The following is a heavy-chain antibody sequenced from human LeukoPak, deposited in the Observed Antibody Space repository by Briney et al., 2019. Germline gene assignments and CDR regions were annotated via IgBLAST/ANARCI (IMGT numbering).Heavy chain of an antibody. V-gene: IGHV3-43D*03. CDR2: ISWDGGST. CDR3: AKGPGELGDYYYYYMDV. J-gene: IGHJ6*03. CDR1: GFTFYDYA. D-gene: IGHD3-10*01. Sequence: HPGGSLRLSCAASGFTFYDYAMHWVRHAPGKGLEWGSLISWDGGSTYYADSVKGRFTISRGNSKNSLYLQMNSLRAEDTALYYCAKGPGELGDYYYYYMDVWGKGTTVTVSS.